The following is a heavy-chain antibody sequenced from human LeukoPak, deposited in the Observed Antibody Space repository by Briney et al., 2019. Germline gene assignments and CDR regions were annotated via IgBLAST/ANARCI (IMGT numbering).Heavy chain of an antibody. CDR1: GFTFSSYG. D-gene: IGHD2-2*01. CDR2: IRYDGSNK. Sequence: GGSLRLSCAASGFTFSSYGMHWVRQAPGKGLEWVAFIRYDGSNKYYADSVKGRFTISRDNSKNTLYLQMNSLRAEDTAVYYCAKEGYCSSTSCYHRHFDYWGQGTLVTVSS. V-gene: IGHV3-30*02. J-gene: IGHJ4*02. CDR3: AKEGYCSSTSCYHRHFDY.